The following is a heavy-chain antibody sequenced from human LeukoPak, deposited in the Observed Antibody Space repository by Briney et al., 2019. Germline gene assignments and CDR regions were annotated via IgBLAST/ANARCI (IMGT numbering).Heavy chain of an antibody. D-gene: IGHD5-24*01. J-gene: IGHJ4*02. Sequence: SETLSLTCAVYGGSFRGYYWSWIRKPPGKGLEWIGEINHSGSTNYNPSLKSRVTISVDTSKNQFSLKLSSVTAADTAVYYCARAMAFPDYWGQGTLVTVSS. CDR2: INHSGST. CDR1: GGSFRGYY. V-gene: IGHV4-34*01. CDR3: ARAMAFPDY.